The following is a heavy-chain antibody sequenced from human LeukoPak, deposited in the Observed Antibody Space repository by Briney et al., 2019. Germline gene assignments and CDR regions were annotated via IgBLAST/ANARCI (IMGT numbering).Heavy chain of an antibody. D-gene: IGHD6-13*01. CDR2: MNPNSGNT. Sequence: ASVKVSFKASGYTFTSYDINWVRQATGQGLEWMGWMNPNSGNTGYVQKFQGRVTMTRNTSISTAYMELSSLRSEDTAVYYCARVLYSSSWYGDYNWFDPWGQGTLVTVSS. V-gene: IGHV1-8*01. J-gene: IGHJ5*02. CDR1: GYTFTSYD. CDR3: ARVLYSSSWYGDYNWFDP.